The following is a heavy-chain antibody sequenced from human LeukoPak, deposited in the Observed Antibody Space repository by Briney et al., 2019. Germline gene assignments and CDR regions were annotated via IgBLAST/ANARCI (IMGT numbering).Heavy chain of an antibody. CDR3: VREQARGGSFDY. Sequence: PGGSLRLSCAVSGFTFSSHSVNWVRQAPGKGLEWVFSITTSNYIYYAESVKGRFTISRDNAKNSLYLQMNSLRAEDTAVYYCVREQARGGSFDYWGQGTLVTVSS. CDR1: GFTFSSHS. CDR2: ITTSNYI. V-gene: IGHV3-21*01. J-gene: IGHJ4*02. D-gene: IGHD2-15*01.